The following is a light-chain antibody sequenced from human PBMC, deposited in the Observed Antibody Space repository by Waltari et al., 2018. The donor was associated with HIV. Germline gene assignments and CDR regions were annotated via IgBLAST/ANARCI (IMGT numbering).Light chain of an antibody. CDR1: SSDVGGYNY. CDR3: CSYAGSSDVV. Sequence: QSALTQPRSVSGSPGQPVTISCTGTSSDVGGYNYVPWYQQHPGKAPTPMIYDVSKRPSGVPDRCSGSKSGNTASLTISGLQAEDEADYYCCSYAGSSDVVFGGGTKLTVL. V-gene: IGLV2-11*01. CDR2: DVS. J-gene: IGLJ2*01.